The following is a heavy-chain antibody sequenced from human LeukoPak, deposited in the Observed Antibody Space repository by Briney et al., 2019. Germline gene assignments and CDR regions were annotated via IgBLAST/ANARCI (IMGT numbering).Heavy chain of an antibody. J-gene: IGHJ3*02. D-gene: IGHD6-19*01. CDR1: GFTFSSYA. CDR3: AKDRRVSSDWSEPDAFDI. Sequence: PGGSLRLSCAASGFTFSSYAMSWVRQAPGKGLEWVSAISGSGGSTYYADSVKGRFTISRDNSKNTLYLQMNSLRTEDTAVYYCAKDRRVSSDWSEPDAFDIWGQGTMVTVSS. CDR2: ISGSGGST. V-gene: IGHV3-23*01.